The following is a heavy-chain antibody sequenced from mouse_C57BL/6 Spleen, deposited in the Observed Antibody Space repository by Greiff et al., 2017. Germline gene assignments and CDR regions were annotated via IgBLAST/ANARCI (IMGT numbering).Heavy chain of an antibody. CDR1: GYAFSSSW. J-gene: IGHJ3*01. CDR2: IYPGDGDT. CDR3: ARGDGNFGGFAY. D-gene: IGHD2-1*01. Sequence: QVQLQQSGPELVKPGASVKISCKASGYAFSSSWMNWVKQRPGKGLEWIGRIYPGDGDTTYNGKFKGKATLTADKSSSTAYMQLSSLTSEDSAVYFCARGDGNFGGFAYWGQGTLVTVSA. V-gene: IGHV1-82*01.